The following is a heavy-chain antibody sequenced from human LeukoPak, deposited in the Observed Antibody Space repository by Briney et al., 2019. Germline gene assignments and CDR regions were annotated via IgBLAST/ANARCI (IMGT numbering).Heavy chain of an antibody. D-gene: IGHD5-24*01. CDR2: IYYSGST. J-gene: IGHJ4*02. Sequence: SETLSLTCTVSGGSISSSSYYWGWIRQPPGKGLEWIGSIYYSGSTNYNPSLKSRVTISVDTSKNQFSLNLSSVTAADTAPYYCARFDRDGYNLDYWGQGTLVTVSS. CDR3: ARFDRDGYNLDY. V-gene: IGHV4-39*07. CDR1: GGSISSSSYY.